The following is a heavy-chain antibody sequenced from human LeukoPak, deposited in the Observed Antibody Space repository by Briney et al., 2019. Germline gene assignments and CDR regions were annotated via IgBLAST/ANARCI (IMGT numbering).Heavy chain of an antibody. D-gene: IGHD3-10*01. CDR1: GFTFSSYG. Sequence: GGSLRLSCAASGFTFSSYGMSWVRQAPGKGLEWVSVIYGGGSTYYADSVKGRFTMSRDNSKNTLYLQMNSLRAEDAAVYYCARVWFGRHDYWGQGTLVTVSS. J-gene: IGHJ4*02. CDR2: IYGGGST. CDR3: ARVWFGRHDY. V-gene: IGHV3-66*01.